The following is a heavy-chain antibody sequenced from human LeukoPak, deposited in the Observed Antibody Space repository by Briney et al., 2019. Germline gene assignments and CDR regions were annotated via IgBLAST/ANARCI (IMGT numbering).Heavy chain of an antibody. J-gene: IGHJ4*02. Sequence: GGSLRLSCAASGFTFSSYSMNWVRQAPGKGLEWVSSISSSSSYIYYADSVKGRFTISRDNAKNSLYLQMNSLRAEDTAVYYCARDLVGGVYDNEEGDDYWGQGTLVTVSS. CDR1: GFTFSSYS. D-gene: IGHD3-22*01. V-gene: IGHV3-21*01. CDR2: ISSSSSYI. CDR3: ARDLVGGVYDNEEGDDY.